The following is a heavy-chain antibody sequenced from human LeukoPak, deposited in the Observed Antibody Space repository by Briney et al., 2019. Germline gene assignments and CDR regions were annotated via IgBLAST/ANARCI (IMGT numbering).Heavy chain of an antibody. D-gene: IGHD3-10*01. CDR3: ARDHVIKQAPPGY. J-gene: IGHJ4*02. CDR1: GFTFTNYG. Sequence: GGSLRLSCAASGFTFTNYGMHWVRQAPGKGLEWVAVVWFDGTNKYYADSVKGRFTISRDNSKNTVYLQLNSLRAEDTAVYYCARDHVIKQAPPGYWGQGTLVTVSS. CDR2: VWFDGTNK. V-gene: IGHV3-33*01.